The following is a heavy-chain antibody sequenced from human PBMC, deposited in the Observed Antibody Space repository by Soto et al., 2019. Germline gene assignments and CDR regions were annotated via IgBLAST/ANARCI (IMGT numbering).Heavy chain of an antibody. CDR3: ARASPVVTDV. D-gene: IGHD5-18*01. CDR1: GGSISSGDYY. Sequence: QVQLQESGPGLVKPSQTLSLTCTVSGGSISSGDYYWSWLRQPPGKGLEWIGYIYYSGSTYYNPFLKSRVTKAVDTSKNQFSLKLRSVTAADTAVYYCARASPVVTDVWGQGTTVTVSS. J-gene: IGHJ6*02. V-gene: IGHV4-30-4*01. CDR2: IYYSGST.